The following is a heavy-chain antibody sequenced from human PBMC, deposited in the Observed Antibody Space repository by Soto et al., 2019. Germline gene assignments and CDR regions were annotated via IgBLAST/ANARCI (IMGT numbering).Heavy chain of an antibody. CDR3: AILPDCSSTSCYRTLDYYYGMDV. Sequence: ASVKVSCKASGYTFTGYYMHWVRQAPGQGLEWMGWINPNSGGTNYAQKFQGRVTMTRDTSISTAYMELSRLRSDDTAVYYCAILPDCSSTSCYRTLDYYYGMDVWGQGTTVTVS. D-gene: IGHD2-2*01. V-gene: IGHV1-2*02. J-gene: IGHJ6*02. CDR1: GYTFTGYY. CDR2: INPNSGGT.